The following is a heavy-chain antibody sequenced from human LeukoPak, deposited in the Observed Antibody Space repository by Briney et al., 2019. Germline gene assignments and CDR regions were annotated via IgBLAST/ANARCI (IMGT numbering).Heavy chain of an antibody. CDR2: ISYDGSNK. Sequence: PGRPLRLSCAASGFTFSSYGMHWVRQAPGKGLEWVAVISYDGSNKYYADSVKGRFTISRDNSKNTLYLQMNSLRAEDTAVYYCAKLPLGVVIIGMRNYYYYGMDVWGQGTTVTVSS. V-gene: IGHV3-30*18. J-gene: IGHJ6*02. CDR3: AKLPLGVVIIGMRNYYYYGMDV. D-gene: IGHD3-3*01. CDR1: GFTFSSYG.